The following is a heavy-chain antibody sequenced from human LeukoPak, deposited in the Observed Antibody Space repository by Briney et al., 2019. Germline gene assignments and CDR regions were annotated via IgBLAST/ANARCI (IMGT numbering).Heavy chain of an antibody. CDR3: ARAAGIIVDYFFDF. CDR2: IWYDGSNK. J-gene: IGHJ4*02. D-gene: IGHD3-16*02. CDR1: GFTFSDYG. Sequence: GKSLRLSCTASGFTFSDYGMHWVRQPPGKGLEWVAIIWYDGSNKTYEDSVKGRFTISRDNSKNTLYLQMNSLRAEDTAVYYCARAAGIIVDYFFDFWGQGTLVTVSS. V-gene: IGHV3-33*01.